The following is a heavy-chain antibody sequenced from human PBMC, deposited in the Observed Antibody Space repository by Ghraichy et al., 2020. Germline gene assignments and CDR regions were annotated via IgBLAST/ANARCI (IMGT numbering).Heavy chain of an antibody. V-gene: IGHV3-48*02. D-gene: IGHD4-23*01. J-gene: IGHJ6*02. Sequence: GESLNISCVGSGFTLSGYNLNWVRQSPGKGLEWVSYISSSSRTIFYADSVKGRFTISRDNAQNSLSLQMNGLRDEDTAVYYCARASRVVRFYYYDGMDVWGQGTTVTVSS. CDR2: ISSSSRTI. CDR3: ARASRVVRFYYYDGMDV. CDR1: GFTLSGYN.